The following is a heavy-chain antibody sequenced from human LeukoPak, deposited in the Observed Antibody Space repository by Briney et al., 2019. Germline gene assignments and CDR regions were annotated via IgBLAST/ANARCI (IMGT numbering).Heavy chain of an antibody. D-gene: IGHD3-10*01. CDR3: ARDPGSSGRKTPDNWFDP. CDR2: IWYDGSNK. V-gene: IGHV3-33*01. CDR1: GFTFSSYG. Sequence: PGGSLRLSCAASGFTFSSYGMHWVRQAPGKGLEWVAVIWYDGSNKYYADSVKGRFTISRDNSKNTLYLQMSSLRAEDTAVYYCARDPGSSGRKTPDNWFDPWGQGTLVTVSS. J-gene: IGHJ5*02.